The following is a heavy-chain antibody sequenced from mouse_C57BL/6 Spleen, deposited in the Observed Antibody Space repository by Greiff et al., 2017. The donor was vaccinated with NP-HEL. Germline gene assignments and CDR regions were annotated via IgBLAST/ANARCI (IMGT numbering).Heavy chain of an antibody. J-gene: IGHJ2*01. D-gene: IGHD2-4*01. V-gene: IGHV5-17*01. CDR2: ISSGSSTI. CDR1: GFTFSDYG. Sequence: EVKLVESGGGLVKPGGSLKLSCAASGFTFSDYGMHWVRQAPEKGLEWVAYISSGSSTIYYADTVQGRFTISRDNAKNTLFLQMTSLRSEDTAMYYCARRWGLRPYYFDYWGQGTTLTVSS. CDR3: ARRWGLRPYYFDY.